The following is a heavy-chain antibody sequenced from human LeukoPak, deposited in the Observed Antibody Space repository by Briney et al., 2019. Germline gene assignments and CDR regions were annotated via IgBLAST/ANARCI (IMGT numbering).Heavy chain of an antibody. Sequence: SETLSLTCIVSGNSIITYYWNWIRQPPGKGLEWVGYIHYSGNTNYNPSLKNRVTISVDTSKNQFSLKLSSVTAADTAVYYCARDQDADSGIWFDPWGQGTLVTVSS. V-gene: IGHV4-59*01. CDR3: ARDQDADSGIWFDP. CDR2: IHYSGNT. CDR1: GNSIITYY. D-gene: IGHD4-17*01. J-gene: IGHJ5*02.